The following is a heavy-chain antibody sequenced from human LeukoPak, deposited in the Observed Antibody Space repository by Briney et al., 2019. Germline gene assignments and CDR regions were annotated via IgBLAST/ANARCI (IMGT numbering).Heavy chain of an antibody. CDR2: ISGSGDIT. V-gene: IGHV3-23*01. D-gene: IGHD6-19*01. CDR1: GFTFSSYA. J-gene: IGHJ3*02. CDR3: AKVAPGGWYGGAFDI. Sequence: GGSLRLSCAASGFTFSSYAITWVRQAPGKELEWVSAISGSGDITYYADSVKGRFTISRDNSNNTLYLQMNSLRAEDTALYYCAKVAPGGWYGGAFDIWGLGTMVTVSS.